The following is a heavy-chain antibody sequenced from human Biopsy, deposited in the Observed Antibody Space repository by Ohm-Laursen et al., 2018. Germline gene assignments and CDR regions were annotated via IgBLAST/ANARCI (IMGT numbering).Heavy chain of an antibody. J-gene: IGHJ6*02. CDR3: ARATNSTGWPYYYFYGMDV. CDR2: IYYSGST. CDR1: GGSISSYY. V-gene: IGHV4-59*01. Sequence: SQTLSLTCAVSGGSISSYYWNWIRQPPGKGLKWIGYIYYSGSTNYNPSLKSRVTISVDTSKNQFSLRLNSVTAADTAVYYCARATNSTGWPYYYFYGMDVWGQGTTVTVSS. D-gene: IGHD2/OR15-2a*01.